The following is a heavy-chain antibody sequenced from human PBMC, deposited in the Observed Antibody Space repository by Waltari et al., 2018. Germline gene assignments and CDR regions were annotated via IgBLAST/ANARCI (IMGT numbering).Heavy chain of an antibody. V-gene: IGHV3-30*03. Sequence: QVQLVESGGGVVQPGTSLRLSCPAPGLSPGRLAFPWVRQVPGRALEWVAVISYDGSKTYHADSVRGRFTVSRDNTKNTLYLQMNSLRGEDTAVYYCVRESGVPSASTRWFDPWGQGTLVTVSS. J-gene: IGHJ5*02. D-gene: IGHD2-2*01. CDR2: ISYDGSKT. CDR3: VRESGVPSASTRWFDP. CDR1: GLSPGRLA.